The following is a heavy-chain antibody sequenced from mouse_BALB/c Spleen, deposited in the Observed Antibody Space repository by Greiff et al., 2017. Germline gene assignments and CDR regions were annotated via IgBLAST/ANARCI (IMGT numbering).Heavy chain of an antibody. CDR1: GYSITSGYY. J-gene: IGHJ1*01. Sequence: EVKLMESGPGLVKPSQSLSLTCSVTGYSITSGYYWNWIRQFPGNKLEWMGYISYDGSNNYNPSLKNRISITRDTSKNQFFLKLNSVTTEDTATYYCARELGQSWYFDVWGAGTTVTVSS. CDR2: ISYDGSN. CDR3: ARELGQSWYFDV. D-gene: IGHD4-1*01. V-gene: IGHV3-6*02.